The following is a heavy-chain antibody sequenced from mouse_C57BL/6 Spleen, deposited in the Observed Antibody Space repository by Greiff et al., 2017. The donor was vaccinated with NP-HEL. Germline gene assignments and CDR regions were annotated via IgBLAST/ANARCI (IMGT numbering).Heavy chain of an antibody. CDR1: GYTFTSYW. V-gene: IGHV1-69*01. Sequence: VQLQQPGAELVMPGASVKLSCKASGYTFTSYWMHWVKQRPGQGLAWIGEIDPSDSYTNYNQKFKGKSTLTVDKSSRTAYMQLSSLTSEYSAVYYCASIGDYYGSSYLYWYFDVWGTGTTVTVSS. CDR2: IDPSDSYT. CDR3: ASIGDYYGSSYLYWYFDV. D-gene: IGHD1-1*01. J-gene: IGHJ1*03.